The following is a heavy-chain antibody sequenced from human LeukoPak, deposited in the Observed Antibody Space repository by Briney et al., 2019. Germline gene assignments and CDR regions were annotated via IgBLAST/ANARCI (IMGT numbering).Heavy chain of an antibody. Sequence: GGSLRLSCAASGFTFSDYIMNWVRQAPGKGLEWVSAISSGGSNTYYADSVKGRFTISRDNSKSTLYLQMNSLTAEDTAVYYCAKGRDLPLDYWGQGTLVTVSS. V-gene: IGHV3-23*01. CDR3: AKGRDLPLDY. J-gene: IGHJ4*02. D-gene: IGHD2-21*01. CDR1: GFTFSDYI. CDR2: ISSGGSNT.